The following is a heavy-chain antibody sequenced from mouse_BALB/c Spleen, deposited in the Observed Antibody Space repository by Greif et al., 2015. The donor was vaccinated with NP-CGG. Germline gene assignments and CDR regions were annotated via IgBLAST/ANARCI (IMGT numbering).Heavy chain of an antibody. Sequence: VKVEESGPGLVAPSQSLSITCTVSGFSFTSYGVHWVRQPPGKGLEWLGVIWVGGSTNYNSALMSRLSISKDNSKSQVFLKMNSLQTDDTAMYYCARPTGTGAMDYWGQGTSVTVSS. J-gene: IGHJ4*01. CDR3: ARPTGTGAMDY. D-gene: IGHD4-1*02. CDR2: IWVGGST. CDR1: GFSFTSYG. V-gene: IGHV2-9*02.